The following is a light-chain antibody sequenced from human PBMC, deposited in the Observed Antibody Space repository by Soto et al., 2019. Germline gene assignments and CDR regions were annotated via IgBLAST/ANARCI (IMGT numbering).Light chain of an antibody. J-gene: IGKJ4*01. CDR2: WAS. CDR1: QSVLYSSNNRNY. Sequence: DIVMTQSPDSLAVSLGGRVTINCKSSQSVLYSSNNRNYLAWFQQKPGQPPKLLIYWASTRESGVPDRFSGSGSGTDFTLTISGLQAEDVAVYYCQQYYNTPLTFGGGTKVDIK. CDR3: QQYYNTPLT. V-gene: IGKV4-1*01.